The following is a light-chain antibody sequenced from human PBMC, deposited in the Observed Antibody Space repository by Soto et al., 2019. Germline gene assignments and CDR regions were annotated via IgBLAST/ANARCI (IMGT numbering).Light chain of an antibody. CDR3: MQVLHTPFS. CDR1: QSLLHSDGYTY. Sequence: DIVMTQSPPSLSVTPGEPASISCRSSQSLLHSDGYTYVDWYVQRPGQSPQLLIYLGSNRASGVTDRLSGSGSGTDFTLKISKVESEDVGIYYCMQVLHTPFSFGPGTKVDIK. J-gene: IGKJ3*01. V-gene: IGKV2-28*01. CDR2: LGS.